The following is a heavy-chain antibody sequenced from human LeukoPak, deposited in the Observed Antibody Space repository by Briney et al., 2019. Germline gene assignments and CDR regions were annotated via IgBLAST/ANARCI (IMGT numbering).Heavy chain of an antibody. CDR2: IYYSRQT. J-gene: IGHJ5*02. CDR3: ARHLLYYDNRRYYSGFDP. CDR1: GDSISSKNFY. D-gene: IGHD3-22*01. V-gene: IGHV4-39*01. Sequence: PSETLSLTCTVSGDSISSKNFYWAWVRQPPGTGPEWLGSIYYSRQTYCSPSLKSRVTISVETSKNQFSLKLTSVTDADTAVYYCARHLLYYDNRRYYSGFDPWGQGTLVTVSS.